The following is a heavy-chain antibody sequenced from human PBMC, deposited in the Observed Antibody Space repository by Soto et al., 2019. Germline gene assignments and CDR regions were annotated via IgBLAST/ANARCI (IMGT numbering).Heavy chain of an antibody. D-gene: IGHD3-9*01. CDR2: ISGSGGST. J-gene: IGHJ6*02. Sequence: GGSLRLSCAASGFTFSSYAMSWVRQAPGKGLEWVSAISGSGGSTYYADSVKGRFTISRDNSKNTLYLQMNSLRAEGTAVYYCAKARLPYDILTGFQRYYYYYGMDVWGQGTTVTVSS. V-gene: IGHV3-23*01. CDR3: AKARLPYDILTGFQRYYYYYGMDV. CDR1: GFTFSSYA.